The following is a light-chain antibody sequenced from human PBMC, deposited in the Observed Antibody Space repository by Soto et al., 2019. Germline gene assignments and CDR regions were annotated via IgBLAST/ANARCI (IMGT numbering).Light chain of an antibody. CDR2: SYN. CDR1: SSNIGSNS. Sequence: QSVLTQPPSASGTPGQRVTISCSGSSSNIGSNSVNWYQQLPGTAPKLLIYSYNQRPSGVPERFSGSKSGTSASLAISGLQSEHEADYYCAAWDDSLNGPVFGGGTKVTVL. J-gene: IGLJ2*01. V-gene: IGLV1-44*01. CDR3: AAWDDSLNGPV.